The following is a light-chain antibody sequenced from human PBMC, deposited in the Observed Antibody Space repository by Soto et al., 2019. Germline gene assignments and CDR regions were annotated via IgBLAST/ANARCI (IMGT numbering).Light chain of an antibody. V-gene: IGKV1-5*01. J-gene: IGKJ4*01. CDR2: DAS. Sequence: DIQMTQSPTTLSASVGDRVTITCRGSQSVTNWLAWYQQKPGKAPKLLIFDASSLQSGVPSRFSGGGSGTEFTLSISSLQPDDFATYYCQLYDGHSVFTFGGGTKVDIK. CDR1: QSVTNW. CDR3: QLYDGHSVFT.